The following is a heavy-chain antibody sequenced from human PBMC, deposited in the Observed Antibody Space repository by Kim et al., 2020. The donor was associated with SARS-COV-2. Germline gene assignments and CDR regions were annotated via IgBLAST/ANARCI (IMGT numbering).Heavy chain of an antibody. V-gene: IGHV4-39*01. CDR1: GGSISSSSYY. D-gene: IGHD3-3*01. CDR3: ARNDLKRITIFGVIIPPYGMDV. Sequence: SETLSLTCTVSGGSISSSSYYWGWIRQPPGKGLEWIGSIYYSGSTYYNPSLKSRVTISVDTSKNQFSLKLSSVTAADTAVYYCARNDLKRITIFGVIIPPYGMDVWGPGTTVTVSS. J-gene: IGHJ6*02. CDR2: IYYSGST.